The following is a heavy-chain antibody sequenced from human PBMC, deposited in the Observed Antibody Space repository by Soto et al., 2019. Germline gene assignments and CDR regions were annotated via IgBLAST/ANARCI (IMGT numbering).Heavy chain of an antibody. D-gene: IGHD1-26*01. CDR2: IYYSGST. Sequence: PSETLSLTCTVSGGSVSSGSYYWSWIRQPPGKGLEWIGYIYYSGSTNYNPSLKSRVTISVDTSKNQFSLKLSSVTAADTAVYYCARVLSGSYFGGPYDAFDIWGQGTMVTVS. CDR3: ARVLSGSYFGGPYDAFDI. V-gene: IGHV4-61*01. J-gene: IGHJ3*02. CDR1: GGSVSSGSYY.